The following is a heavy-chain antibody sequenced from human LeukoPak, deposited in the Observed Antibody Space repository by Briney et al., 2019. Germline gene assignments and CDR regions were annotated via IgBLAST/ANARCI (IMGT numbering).Heavy chain of an antibody. CDR2: IYYSGST. CDR1: GGSISSSSYY. D-gene: IGHD2-2*02. J-gene: IGHJ4*02. V-gene: IGHV4-39*07. CDR3: AREYCSSTSCYTDY. Sequence: SETLSLTCTVSGGSISSSSYYWGWIRPPPGKELEWIVSIYYSGSTYYNPSLKSRVTISVDTSKNQFSLKLSSVTAADTAVYYCAREYCSSTSCYTDYWGQGTLVTVSS.